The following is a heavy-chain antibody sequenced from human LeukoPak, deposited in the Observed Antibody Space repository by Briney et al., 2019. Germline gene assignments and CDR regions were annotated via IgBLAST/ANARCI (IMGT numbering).Heavy chain of an antibody. D-gene: IGHD3-10*02. V-gene: IGHV3-64*01. CDR3: ARWSISPMFDRSGPVVGYMDV. Sequence: PGGSLRLSCAASGFTFSSYAMHWVRQAPGKGLEYVSAISSNGGSTYYANSVKGRFTISRDNSKNTLYLQMGSLRAEDMAVYYCARWSISPMFDRSGPVVGYMDVWGKGTTVTVSS. CDR1: GFTFSSYA. J-gene: IGHJ6*03. CDR2: ISSNGGST.